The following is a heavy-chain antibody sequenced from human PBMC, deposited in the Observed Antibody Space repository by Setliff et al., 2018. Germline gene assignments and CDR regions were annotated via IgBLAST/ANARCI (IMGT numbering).Heavy chain of an antibody. J-gene: IGHJ3*02. V-gene: IGHV3-21*04. D-gene: IGHD5-18*01. CDR1: GFTFSRYT. CDR2: ISSSSSYI. CDR3: ARDLDTAMTRGAFDI. Sequence: PGGSLRLSCAASGFTFSRYTINWVRQAPGKGLEWVSSISSSSSYIYYVDSVKGRFTISRDNAKNSLYLQMNSLRAEDTAMYYCARDLDTAMTRGAFDIWGQGTMVTVSS.